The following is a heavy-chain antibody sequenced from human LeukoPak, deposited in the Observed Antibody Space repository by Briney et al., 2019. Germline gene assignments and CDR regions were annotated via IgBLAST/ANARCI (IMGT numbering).Heavy chain of an antibody. CDR3: ARLRFDFWSGYTHPYFDY. V-gene: IGHV4-39*01. Sequence: PSETLSLTCTVSGGSISSSSYSWGWIRQPPGKGLEWIGSIYYSGTTYYNPSLKSRVTISVDTSKIQFSLKLSSVAATDTAVYFCARLRFDFWSGYTHPYFDYWGQGTLVTVSS. CDR2: IYYSGTT. CDR1: GGSISSSSYS. D-gene: IGHD3-3*01. J-gene: IGHJ4*02.